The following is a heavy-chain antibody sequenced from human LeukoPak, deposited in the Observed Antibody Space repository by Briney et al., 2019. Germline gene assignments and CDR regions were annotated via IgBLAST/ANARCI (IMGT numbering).Heavy chain of an antibody. CDR3: ARGAHGSGSSPNFDY. J-gene: IGHJ4*02. CDR1: GGSFSGYY. CDR2: INHSGST. V-gene: IGHV4-34*01. Sequence: SETLSLTCAVYGGSFSGYYWSWIRQPPGKGLEWIGEINHSGSTNYNPSLKSRVTISVDTSKNQFSLKLSSVTAADTAVYYCARGAHGSGSSPNFDYWGQGTLVTVSS. D-gene: IGHD3-10*01.